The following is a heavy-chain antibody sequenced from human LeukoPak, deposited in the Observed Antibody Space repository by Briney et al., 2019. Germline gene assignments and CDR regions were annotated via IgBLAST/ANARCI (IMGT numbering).Heavy chain of an antibody. Sequence: SGGSLRLSCAASGFAFSNTVMTWVRQAPGRGLEWVSTISPTGEGTHYADSVKGRFTISRDNSKNTLSLEMNSLRADDTATYYCARDAGGAWPFDYWGQGTRVIVSS. CDR3: ARDAGGAWPFDY. V-gene: IGHV3-23*01. CDR2: ISPTGEGT. D-gene: IGHD4-17*01. J-gene: IGHJ4*02. CDR1: GFAFSNTV.